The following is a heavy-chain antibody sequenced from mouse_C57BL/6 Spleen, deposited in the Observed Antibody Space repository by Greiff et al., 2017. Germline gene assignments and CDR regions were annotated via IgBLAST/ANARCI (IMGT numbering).Heavy chain of an antibody. V-gene: IGHV1-55*01. J-gene: IGHJ4*01. D-gene: IGHD1-1*01. CDR3: ARSSDYNGSSRYAMDY. CDR1: GYTFTSYW. CDR2: IYPGSGST. Sequence: VQLQQPGAELVKPGASVKMSCKASGYTFTSYWITWVKQRPGQGLEWIGDIYPGSGSTNYNEKFKSKATLTVDTSSSTAYMQLSSLTSEDSAVYYGARSSDYNGSSRYAMDYWGQGTSVTVAS.